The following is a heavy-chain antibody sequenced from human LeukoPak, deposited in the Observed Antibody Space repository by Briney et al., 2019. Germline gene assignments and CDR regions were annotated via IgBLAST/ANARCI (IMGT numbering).Heavy chain of an antibody. V-gene: IGHV4-39*01. CDR2: IYYSGIS. CDR3: ARNSSLTTPKGGWFDP. J-gene: IGHJ5*02. CDR1: GDSISTSSYY. D-gene: IGHD4-11*01. Sequence: SETLSLTCTVSGDSISTSSYYWGWIRQPPGKGLEWLGSIYYSGISHYNPSLKRRVTIYVDTSRNQFSLHLYSVTAADTAVFYCARNSSLTTPKGGWFDPWGQGTLVTVSS.